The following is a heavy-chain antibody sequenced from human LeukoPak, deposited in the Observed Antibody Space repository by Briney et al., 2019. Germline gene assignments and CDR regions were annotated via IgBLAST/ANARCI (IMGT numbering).Heavy chain of an antibody. D-gene: IGHD6-6*01. V-gene: IGHV4-59*08. Sequence: SETLSLTCSVSGGSISSLYWRWIRQPPGKGLEWIGYIYYTGSTNYNPSLKSRVTMFVDMSKNQFSLRLSSVTAADTAVYYCARHRAYSSSSPFDYWGQGTLVTVSS. CDR2: IYYTGST. CDR1: GGSISSLY. J-gene: IGHJ4*02. CDR3: ARHRAYSSSSPFDY.